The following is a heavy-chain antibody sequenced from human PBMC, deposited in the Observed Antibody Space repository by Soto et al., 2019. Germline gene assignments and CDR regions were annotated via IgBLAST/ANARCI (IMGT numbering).Heavy chain of an antibody. D-gene: IGHD5-18*01. CDR3: SRAVGGFTYGYPDY. CDR2: IDWADDK. CDR1: GFSLSTTGMC. Sequence: SGPTLVNPTQTLTLTCTFSGFSLSTTGMCVSWIRQPPGKALEWLELIDWADDKYYSTSLKTRLTIPKDTSKNQVVLTMTNVEPVDTATYFCSRAVGGFTYGYPDYWGQGTLVTVSS. J-gene: IGHJ4*02. V-gene: IGHV2-70*01.